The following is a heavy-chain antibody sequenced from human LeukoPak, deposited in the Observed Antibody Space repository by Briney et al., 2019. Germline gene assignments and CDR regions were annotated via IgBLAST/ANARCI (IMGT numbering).Heavy chain of an antibody. CDR2: LFDSVNT. V-gene: IGHV4-59*11. D-gene: IGHD5-18*01. CDR1: GGSISSHY. CDR3: ATIKRESIFGYFDF. J-gene: IGHJ4*02. Sequence: SETLSLTCTVSGGSISSHYWSWIRQPPGKGLEWIAYLFDSVNTKDNPSLQSRLTLSADTSKNQFSLRLSFVTAAETAVYYCATIKRESIFGYFDFWGQGIKVTVSS.